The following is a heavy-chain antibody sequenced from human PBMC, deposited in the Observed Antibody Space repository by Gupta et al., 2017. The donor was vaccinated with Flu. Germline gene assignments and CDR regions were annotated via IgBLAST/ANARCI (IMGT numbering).Heavy chain of an antibody. J-gene: IGHJ6*02. Sequence: QVQLVESGGGVVQPGGSLRLSCTAYGFEFSNFGIYWVRQAPGKGLEWVTIISYDGSNENYADAVRGRFTMSRDNSRNTLYLQMNGLRSEDTAVYYCAKDRVQRSSGYGMDAWGQGTTVPVSS. CDR3: AKDRVQRSSGYGMDA. V-gene: IGHV3-30*18. CDR1: GFEFSNFG. D-gene: IGHD1-1*01. CDR2: ISYDGSNE.